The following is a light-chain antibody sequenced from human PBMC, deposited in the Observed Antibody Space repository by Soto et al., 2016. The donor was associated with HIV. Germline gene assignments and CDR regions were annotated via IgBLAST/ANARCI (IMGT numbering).Light chain of an antibody. V-gene: IGKV1-9*01. CDR1: QDISTS. J-gene: IGKJ4*01. CDR2: AAS. Sequence: DIQLTQSPSFLSASVGDRVSFTCRASQDISTSLAWYQQKPGKAPNLLIFAASTLQSGVPPRFSGSGSGTKFTLTISRLQPEDFATYYCQGLDDSRPTVTFGGGTKVEIK. CDR3: QGLDDSRPTVT.